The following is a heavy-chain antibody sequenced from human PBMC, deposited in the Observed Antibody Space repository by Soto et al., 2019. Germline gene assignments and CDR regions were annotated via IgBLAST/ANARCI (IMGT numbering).Heavy chain of an antibody. D-gene: IGHD5-12*01. Sequence: PGGSLRLSCAASGFTFSSYGMHWFRQAPGKGLEWVAVIWYDGSNKYYADSVKGRFTISRDNSKNTLYLQMNSLRAEDTAVYYCARVGRGWLQFSYYYYGMDVWGQGTTVTVSS. CDR1: GFTFSSYG. CDR3: ARVGRGWLQFSYYYYGMDV. V-gene: IGHV3-33*01. CDR2: IWYDGSNK. J-gene: IGHJ6*02.